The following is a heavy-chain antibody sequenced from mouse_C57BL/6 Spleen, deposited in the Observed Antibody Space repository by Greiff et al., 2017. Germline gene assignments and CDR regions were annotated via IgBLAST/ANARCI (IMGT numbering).Heavy chain of an antibody. V-gene: IGHV1-7*01. D-gene: IGHD1-1*01. CDR2: INPSSGYT. J-gene: IGHJ4*01. Sequence: QVHVKQSGAELAKPGASVQLSCKASGYTFTSYWMHWVKQRPGQGLEWIGYINPSSGYTKYNQKFKDKATLTADKSSSTAYMQLSSLTYEDSAVYYCARTTVVVDYWGQGTSVTVSS. CDR3: ARTTVVVDY. CDR1: GYTFTSYW.